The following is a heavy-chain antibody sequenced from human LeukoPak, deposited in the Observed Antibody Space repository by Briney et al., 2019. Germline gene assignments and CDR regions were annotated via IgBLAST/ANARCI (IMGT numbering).Heavy chain of an antibody. CDR2: IKQDGSEK. CDR1: GFTFSSYW. J-gene: IGHJ4*02. D-gene: IGHD1-26*01. V-gene: IGHV3-7*01. Sequence: GGSLRLSCTASGFTFSSYWMSWVRQAPGKGLEWVANIKQDGSEKNYVDSVKGRFTISRDNAKNSQYLQINSLRVEDTAVYYCARSGSDFDCWGQGTLVSVSS. CDR3: ARSGSDFDC.